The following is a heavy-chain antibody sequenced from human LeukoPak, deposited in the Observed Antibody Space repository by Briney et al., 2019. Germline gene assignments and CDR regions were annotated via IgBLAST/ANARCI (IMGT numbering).Heavy chain of an antibody. J-gene: IGHJ1*01. CDR1: GGTFSSYA. D-gene: IGHD3-22*01. CDR2: IIPNSGGT. Sequence: ASVKVSCKASGGTFSSYAISWVRQAPGQGLEWMGWIIPNSGGTNYAQKFQGRVTMTRDTSISTAYMELSRLRSDDTAVYYCARDSYYDSSGYYSSEYFQHWGQGTLVTVSS. V-gene: IGHV1-2*02. CDR3: ARDSYYDSSGYYSSEYFQH.